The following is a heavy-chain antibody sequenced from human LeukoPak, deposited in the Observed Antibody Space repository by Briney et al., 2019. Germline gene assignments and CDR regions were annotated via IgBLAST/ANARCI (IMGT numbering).Heavy chain of an antibody. CDR1: GFTFSSDG. V-gene: IGHV3-30*02. D-gene: IGHD3-3*01. CDR2: IRYDGSNK. J-gene: IGHJ4*02. CDR3: AKAHNDFWSGYSSFDY. Sequence: GGSLRLSCAASGFTFSSDGMHWVRQAPGKGLEWVAFIRYDGSNKYYADSVKGRFTISRDNSKNTVYLQMNSLRAEDTAVYYCAKAHNDFWSGYSSFDYWGQGTLVTVSS.